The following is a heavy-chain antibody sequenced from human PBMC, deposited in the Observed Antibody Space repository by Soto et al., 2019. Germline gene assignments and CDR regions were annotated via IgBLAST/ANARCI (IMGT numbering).Heavy chain of an antibody. Sequence: EVQLVESGGGLVQPGGSLSLSCAASGFTVSSNYMSWVRQAPGKGLEWVSIIYSGGSTYYADSVKGRFTVSRDNSKNTLYLQMNSLRAEDAAVCYCARTGYSRCWYLDYRGHGTLVTVSS. J-gene: IGHJ4*01. CDR1: GFTVSSNY. V-gene: IGHV3-66*01. D-gene: IGHD6-13*01. CDR3: ARTGYSRCWYLDY. CDR2: IYSGGST.